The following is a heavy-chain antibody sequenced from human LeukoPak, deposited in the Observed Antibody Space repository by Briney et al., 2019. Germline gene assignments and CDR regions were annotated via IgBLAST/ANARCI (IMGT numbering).Heavy chain of an antibody. CDR1: GYTFTSYA. V-gene: IGHV7-4-1*02. Sequence: ASVKVSCKASGYTFTSYAMNWVRQAPGQGLEWMGRINTNTGNPTYAQGFTGRFVFSLDTSVSTAYLQISSLKAEDTAVYYCASSKEEGNAGLSFVDYWGQGTLVTVSS. CDR2: INTNTGNP. D-gene: IGHD3-10*01. J-gene: IGHJ4*02. CDR3: ASSKEEGNAGLSFVDY.